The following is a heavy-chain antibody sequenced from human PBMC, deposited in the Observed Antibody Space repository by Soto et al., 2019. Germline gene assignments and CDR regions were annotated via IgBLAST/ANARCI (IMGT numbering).Heavy chain of an antibody. Sequence: SETLSLTCTVPGDSITCNNYFWASIREPPGDGLEWIGSIYYSGTTYNNPSLKSRVTISVDTSKNQFSLKLSSVTAADTAVYYCASVTRTCISTSCYRYYYGMDVWGQGTTVT. CDR2: IYYSGTT. J-gene: IGHJ6*02. CDR1: GDSITCNNYF. D-gene: IGHD2-2*02. V-gene: IGHV4-39*07. CDR3: ASVTRTCISTSCYRYYYGMDV.